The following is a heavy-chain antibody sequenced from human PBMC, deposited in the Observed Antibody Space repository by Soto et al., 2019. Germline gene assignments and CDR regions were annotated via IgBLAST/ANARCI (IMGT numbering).Heavy chain of an antibody. D-gene: IGHD6-19*01. Sequence: PMGSLRLCCAASGFTFSRYDIHWVRQATGKGLEWVSAIGTAGDTYYPGSVEGRFTISRENAKNSLYLQMNSRRAEATAVYYCARNPPSRGWTGPYYYYGKDVWGQGTTVCVSS. CDR3: ARNPPSRGWTGPYYYYGKDV. J-gene: IGHJ6*02. V-gene: IGHV3-13*01. CDR1: GFTFSRYD. CDR2: IGTAGDT.